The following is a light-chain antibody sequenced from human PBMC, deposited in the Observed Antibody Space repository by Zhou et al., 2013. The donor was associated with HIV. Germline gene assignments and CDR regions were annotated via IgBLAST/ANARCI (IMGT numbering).Light chain of an antibody. J-gene: IGKJ2*04. CDR2: TAS. CDR1: QSISIY. Sequence: DIQMTQSPSSLSASVGDRVTITCRASQSISIYLNWYQQTPGMAPKFLISTASSLQSGVPSRFSGSGSGTDFTLTISSLQPEDFATYYCQQSYSTPRSFGQGTKLEIK. CDR3: QQSYSTPRS. V-gene: IGKV1-39*01.